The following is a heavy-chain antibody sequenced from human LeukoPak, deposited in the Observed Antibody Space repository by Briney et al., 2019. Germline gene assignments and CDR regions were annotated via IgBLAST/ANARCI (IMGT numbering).Heavy chain of an antibody. D-gene: IGHD3-22*01. V-gene: IGHV4-34*01. Sequence: SETLSLTCAVYGGSFSGYYWSWIRQPPGKGLEWIGEINHSGSTNYNPSLKSRVTISVDTSKNQFSLKLSSVTAADTAVYYCARAPPRGYYDSSGTDAFDIWGQGTMVTVSS. J-gene: IGHJ3*02. CDR1: GGSFSGYY. CDR3: ARAPPRGYYDSSGTDAFDI. CDR2: INHSGST.